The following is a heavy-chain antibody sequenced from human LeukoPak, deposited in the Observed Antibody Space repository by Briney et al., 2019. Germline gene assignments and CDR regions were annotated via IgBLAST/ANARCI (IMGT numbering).Heavy chain of an antibody. J-gene: IGHJ4*02. V-gene: IGHV4-39*01. CDR1: GGSISSSSYY. Sequence: SETLSLTCTVSGGSISSSSYYWGWIRQPPGKGLEWIGEINHSGSTNYNPSLKSRVTISVDTSKNQFSLKLSSVTAADTAVYYCARRMVRGVVPDYWGQGTLVTVSS. CDR2: INHSGST. CDR3: ARRMVRGVVPDY. D-gene: IGHD3-10*01.